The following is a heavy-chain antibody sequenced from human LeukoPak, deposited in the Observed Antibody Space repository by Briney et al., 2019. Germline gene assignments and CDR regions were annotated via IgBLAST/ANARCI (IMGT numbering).Heavy chain of an antibody. CDR3: ARGRKQWIY. V-gene: IGHV4-59*01. D-gene: IGHD2-2*03. Sequence: SETLSLTCAVSGGSISTYYWSWIRQPLGKGLEWIGYIYYSGSTTYNPSLKSRVTISVDTSKNQFSLKLSSVTAADTAVYYCARGRKQWIYWGEGTLVTVSS. CDR1: GGSISTYY. CDR2: IYYSGST. J-gene: IGHJ4*02.